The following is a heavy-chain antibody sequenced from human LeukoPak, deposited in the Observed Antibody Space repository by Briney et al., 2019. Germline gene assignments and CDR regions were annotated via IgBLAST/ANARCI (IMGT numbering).Heavy chain of an antibody. J-gene: IGHJ4*02. Sequence: SETLSLTCTVSGGSISSGSYYWSWIRQPAGKGLEWIGRIYTSGSTNYNPSLKSRVTISVDTSKNQFSLKLSSVTAADTAVYYCARESAPDYDFWSGYYGYFDYWGQGTLVTVSS. CDR2: IYTSGST. CDR1: GGSISSGSYY. V-gene: IGHV4-61*02. D-gene: IGHD3-3*01. CDR3: ARESAPDYDFWSGYYGYFDY.